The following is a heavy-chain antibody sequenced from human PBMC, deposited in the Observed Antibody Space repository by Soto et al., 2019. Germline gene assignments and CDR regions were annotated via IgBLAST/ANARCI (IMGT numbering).Heavy chain of an antibody. Sequence: SQTLSLTCAISGDSVSSNSATWNWIRQSPSRGLEWLGRTYYRSQWYYDYAVSVKSRISINPDTSKNQFSLQLDSLTPEDTAVYYCARHTVLRYFDWRLEYFQHWGQGTLVTVSS. D-gene: IGHD3-9*01. CDR1: GDSVSSNSAT. CDR2: TYYRSQWYY. J-gene: IGHJ1*01. V-gene: IGHV6-1*01. CDR3: ARHTVLRYFDWRLEYFQH.